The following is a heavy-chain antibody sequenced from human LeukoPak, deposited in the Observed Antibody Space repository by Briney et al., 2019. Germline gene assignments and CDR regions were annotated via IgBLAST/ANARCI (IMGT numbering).Heavy chain of an antibody. Sequence: GGSLRLPCAASGFTFRSYGMNWVRQAPGKGLEWLSYIIGSGYTTYYADSVKGRFTISRDNAKNSLFLQMTSLRAEDTALYYCARGHPWGLAFDYWGQGTLVTVSS. V-gene: IGHV3-48*04. CDR1: GFTFRSYG. J-gene: IGHJ4*02. D-gene: IGHD7-27*01. CDR2: IIGSGYTT. CDR3: ARGHPWGLAFDY.